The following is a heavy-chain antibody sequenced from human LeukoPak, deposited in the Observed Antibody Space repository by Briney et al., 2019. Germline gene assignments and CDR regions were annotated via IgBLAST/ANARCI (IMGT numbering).Heavy chain of an antibody. V-gene: IGHV4-38-2*02. CDR3: ASYTMVRGVDY. J-gene: IGHJ4*02. CDR2: IYHSGST. CDR1: GYSISSGYY. D-gene: IGHD3-10*01. Sequence: SETLSLTCTVSGYSISSGYYWGWIRQPPRKGLEWIGSIYHSGSTYYNPSLKSRVTKSVDTSKNQFYLKLSSVTAADTAVYYCASYTMVRGVDYWGQGTLVTVPS.